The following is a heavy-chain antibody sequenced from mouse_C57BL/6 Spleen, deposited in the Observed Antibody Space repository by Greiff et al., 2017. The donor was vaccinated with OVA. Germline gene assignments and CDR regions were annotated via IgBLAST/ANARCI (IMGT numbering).Heavy chain of an antibody. CDR3: AIGDYYGNAWFAY. J-gene: IGHJ3*01. Sequence: QVQLQQPGAELVKPGASVKLSCKASGYTFTSYWMQWVQQRPGQGLEWIGEIDPSYSYTNYNQKFKGKATLTVDTSSSTAYMQLSSLTSEDSAVYYCAIGDYYGNAWFAYWGQGTLVTVSA. D-gene: IGHD2-1*01. V-gene: IGHV1-50*01. CDR1: GYTFTSYW. CDR2: IDPSYSYT.